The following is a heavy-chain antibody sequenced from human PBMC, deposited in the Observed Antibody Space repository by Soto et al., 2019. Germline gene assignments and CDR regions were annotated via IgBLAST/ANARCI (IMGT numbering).Heavy chain of an antibody. CDR3: AHSDIVLVPPVTHWYFDL. V-gene: IGHV2-5*02. D-gene: IGHD2-2*01. CDR1: GFSLSTSGVG. CDR2: IYWDDDK. Sequence: QITLKESGPTLVKPTQTLTLTCTFSGFSLSTSGVGVGWIRQPPGKALEWLALIYWDDDKRYSPSLKSRLTIPKDTSKSTVVLTLTNMDPVDTATYYCAHSDIVLVPPVTHWYFDLWGRGTLVTVSS. J-gene: IGHJ2*01.